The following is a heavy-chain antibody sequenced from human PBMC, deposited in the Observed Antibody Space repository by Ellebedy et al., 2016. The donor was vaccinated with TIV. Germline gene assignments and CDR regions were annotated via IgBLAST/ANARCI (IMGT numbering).Heavy chain of an antibody. D-gene: IGHD2-15*01. J-gene: IGHJ5*02. Sequence: PSETLSLTCAASGFTFSSYAMHWVRQAPGKGLEWVAVISYDGSNKYYADSVKGRFTISRDNSKNTLYLQMNSLRAEDTAVYYCAREVQDVVAATAWFDPWGQGTLVTVSS. CDR3: AREVQDVVAATAWFDP. CDR1: GFTFSSYA. CDR2: ISYDGSNK. V-gene: IGHV3-30-3*01.